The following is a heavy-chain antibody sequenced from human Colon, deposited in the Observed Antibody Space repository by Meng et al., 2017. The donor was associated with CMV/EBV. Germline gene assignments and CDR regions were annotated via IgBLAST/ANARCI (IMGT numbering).Heavy chain of an antibody. V-gene: IGHV3-21*01. CDR1: GFNFSTYT. Sequence: GGSLRLSCAGSGFNFSTYTMNWVRQAPGKGLEWVSSISSSSNYIYYADSLKGRFTISRDNAKNSLYLQMNSLGAEDTAVYYCARDSTHGDAFDIWGQGSMVTVSS. CDR3: ARDSTHGDAFDI. J-gene: IGHJ3*02. CDR2: ISSSSNYI.